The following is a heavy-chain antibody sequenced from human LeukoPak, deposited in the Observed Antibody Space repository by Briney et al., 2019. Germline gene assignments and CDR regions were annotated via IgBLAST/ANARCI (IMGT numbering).Heavy chain of an antibody. CDR3: ARDGTSTDDY. J-gene: IGHJ4*02. Sequence: GASVKLSCKTSGCTFSNFGINWVRQAPGQGLEWMGWISGNNDNPNYGQKFQGRLTVTTDTSTSTAYMELRNLRFDDTAVYYCARDGTSTDDYWGQGTLVTVSS. D-gene: IGHD2-2*01. CDR1: GCTFSNFG. CDR2: ISGNNDNP. V-gene: IGHV1-18*01.